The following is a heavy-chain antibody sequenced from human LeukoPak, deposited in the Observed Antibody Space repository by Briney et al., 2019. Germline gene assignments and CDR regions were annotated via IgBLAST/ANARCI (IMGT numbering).Heavy chain of an antibody. CDR1: GYSFTSYW. J-gene: IGHJ6*03. CDR3: ARHLNNYYYYYYMDV. V-gene: IGHV5-51*01. CDR2: IYPGDSDT. Sequence: GESLEISCKGSGYSFTSYWIGWVRQMPGKGLEWMGIIYPGDSDTRYSPSFQGQVTISADKSISTAYLQWSSLKASDTAMYYCARHLNNYYYYYYMDVWGKGTTVTVSS. D-gene: IGHD1-14*01.